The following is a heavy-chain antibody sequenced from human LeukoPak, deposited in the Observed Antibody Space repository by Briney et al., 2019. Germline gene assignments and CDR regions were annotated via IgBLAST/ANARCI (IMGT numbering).Heavy chain of an antibody. Sequence: SETLSLTCAVYSGSFSGYYWSWIRQPPGKGLEWIGEINHSGSTNYNPSLKSRVTISVDTSKNQFSLKLSSVTAADTAVYYCARDTAGYCSSTSCYSPNWFDPWGQGTLVTVSS. CDR3: ARDTAGYCSSTSCYSPNWFDP. J-gene: IGHJ5*02. CDR1: SGSFSGYY. CDR2: INHSGST. V-gene: IGHV4-34*01. D-gene: IGHD2-2*01.